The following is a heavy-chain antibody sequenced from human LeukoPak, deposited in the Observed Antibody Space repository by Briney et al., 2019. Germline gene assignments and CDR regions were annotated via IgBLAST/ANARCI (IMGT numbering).Heavy chain of an antibody. CDR1: GYSLTTNYS. Sequence: SETLSLTCSASGYSLTTNYSWGWIRPPPGKGLEWIGSVHHRGRTFYNPSLKSRLTISLETSKKHFSLKLTSVTSADTAVYYCARLANYVPVYWGQGTLVIVSS. J-gene: IGHJ4*02. D-gene: IGHD1-7*01. V-gene: IGHV4-38-2*01. CDR3: ARLANYVPVY. CDR2: VHHRGRT.